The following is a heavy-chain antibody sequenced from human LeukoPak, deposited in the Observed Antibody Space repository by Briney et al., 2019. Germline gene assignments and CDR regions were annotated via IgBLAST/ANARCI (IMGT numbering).Heavy chain of an antibody. Sequence: GGSLRLSCAASGFTFSGYARTWFAQAPGKGLKGVSAISVSGGSTYYADSVKGRFTISRDNSKNTLYLQMNSLRAEDTAVYYCAKDENYYDSSGYYFFDYWGQGTLVTVSS. CDR1: GFTFSGYA. CDR3: AKDENYYDSSGYYFFDY. D-gene: IGHD3-22*01. CDR2: ISVSGGST. J-gene: IGHJ4*02. V-gene: IGHV3-23*01.